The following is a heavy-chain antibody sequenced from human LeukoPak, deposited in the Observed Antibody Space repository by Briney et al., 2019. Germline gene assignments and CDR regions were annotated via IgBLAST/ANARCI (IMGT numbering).Heavy chain of an antibody. CDR3: ARDRDFRSGSYPWN. Sequence: ASVKVSCKASGYTFTSYYMHWVRQAPGQGLEWMGWINPNSGGTNYAQKFQGRVTMTRDTSISTAYMELSRLRSDDTAVYYCARDRDFRSGSYPWNWGQGTLVTVSS. J-gene: IGHJ4*02. CDR2: INPNSGGT. CDR1: GYTFTSYY. D-gene: IGHD3-10*01. V-gene: IGHV1-2*02.